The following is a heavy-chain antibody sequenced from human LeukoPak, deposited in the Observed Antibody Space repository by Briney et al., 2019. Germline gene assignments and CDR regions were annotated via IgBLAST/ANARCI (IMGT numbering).Heavy chain of an antibody. J-gene: IGHJ4*02. CDR1: GFTFSSYA. CDR3: ARTGDSNVYWLIDC. D-gene: IGHD2-8*02. Sequence: GGSLRLSCAASGFTFSSYAMHWVRQAPGKGLEWVAVISYDGSNKYYADSVKGRFTISRDNSKNTLYLQMNSLRAEDTAVYYCARTGDSNVYWLIDCWGQGTLVTVSS. V-gene: IGHV3-30*04. CDR2: ISYDGSNK.